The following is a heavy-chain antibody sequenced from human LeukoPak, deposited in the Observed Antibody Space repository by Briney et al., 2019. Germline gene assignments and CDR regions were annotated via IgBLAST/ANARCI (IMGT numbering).Heavy chain of an antibody. D-gene: IGHD3-22*01. Sequence: GGSLRLSCAASGFTVSSNYMNWVRQAPGKGLEWVAVISYDGSNKYYADSVKGRFTISRDNSKNTLYLHMNSLRAEDTAVYYCARVLGYYDSSLSLWGQGTMVTVSS. V-gene: IGHV3-30*03. CDR1: GFTVSSNY. J-gene: IGHJ3*01. CDR3: ARVLGYYDSSLSL. CDR2: ISYDGSNK.